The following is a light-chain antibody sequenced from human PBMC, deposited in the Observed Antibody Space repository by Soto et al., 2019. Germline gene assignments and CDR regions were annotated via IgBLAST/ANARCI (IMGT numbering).Light chain of an antibody. CDR2: DAS. CDR3: QQYNNWPPIT. CDR1: RGIDTY. J-gene: IGKJ5*01. V-gene: IGKV3D-15*01. Sequence: MVLTQSLATLSLFPGERATLSWLASRGIDTYLAWYQQKRGQAPRLLIYDASNRTTGIPARFSGSGSGTEFTLTISSLQSEDFAVYYCQQYNNWPPITFGQGTRLEIK.